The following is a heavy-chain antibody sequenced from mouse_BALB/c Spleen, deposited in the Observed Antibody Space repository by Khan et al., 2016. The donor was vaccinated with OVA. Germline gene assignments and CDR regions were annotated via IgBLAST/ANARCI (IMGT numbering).Heavy chain of an antibody. CDR2: INPHNDGA. J-gene: IGHJ3*01. Sequence: EVQLQESGPELVKPGASVKMSCKASGYSFTNYIIHWVKQEPGQGLEWIGYINPHNDGAKYNEKLKGKATLTSDKSSSTAYMELSCLTSEDSAIYYCARDFGRSFWFAYWGQGTLVTVSA. V-gene: IGHV1S136*01. D-gene: IGHD3-1*01. CDR3: ARDFGRSFWFAY. CDR1: GYSFTNYI.